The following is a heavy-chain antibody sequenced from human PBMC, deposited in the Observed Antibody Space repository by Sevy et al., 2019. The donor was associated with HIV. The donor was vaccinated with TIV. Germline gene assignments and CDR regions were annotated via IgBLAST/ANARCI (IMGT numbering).Heavy chain of an antibody. CDR1: GFTFSDYS. D-gene: IGHD1-1*01. V-gene: IGHV3-11*01. Sequence: GGSLRLSCAASGFTFSDYSMSWIRQAPGKGLELVAYIGSRGTTIYYADSVRGRFTISRDNAKNSPYLQINSLRAEDTAVYYCARGRDDLGAFDVWGQGTMVTVSS. CDR3: ARGRDDLGAFDV. CDR2: IGSRGTTI. J-gene: IGHJ3*01.